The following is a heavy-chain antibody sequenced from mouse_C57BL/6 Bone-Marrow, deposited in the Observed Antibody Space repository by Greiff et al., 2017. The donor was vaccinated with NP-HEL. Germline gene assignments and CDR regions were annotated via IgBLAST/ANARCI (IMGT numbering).Heavy chain of an antibody. CDR2: INPSSGYT. CDR3: ARPSRNPLNYFDY. CDR1: GYTFTSYT. Sequence: QVQLQQSGAELARPGASVKMSCKASGYTFTSYTMHWVKQRPGQGLEWIGYINPSSGYTTYNQKFKDKATLTADKSSSTAYMQLSSLTSEDYAVDYCARPSRNPLNYFDYWGQGTTLTVSS. J-gene: IGHJ2*01. V-gene: IGHV1-4*01.